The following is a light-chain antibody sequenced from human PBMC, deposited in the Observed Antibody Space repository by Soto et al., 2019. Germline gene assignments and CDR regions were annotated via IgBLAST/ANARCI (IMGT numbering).Light chain of an antibody. CDR2: GAS. CDR1: QSINNN. V-gene: IGKV3-15*01. J-gene: IGKJ1*01. Sequence: EIVMTQSPATLSVSPGERATLSCRASQSINNNLAWYQQKPGQAPRLLIHGASTRATGIPARISGSGSGTEFTLTISSLQSEDVAVYYCRQYNSWPWTFGRGTEVEIK. CDR3: RQYNSWPWT.